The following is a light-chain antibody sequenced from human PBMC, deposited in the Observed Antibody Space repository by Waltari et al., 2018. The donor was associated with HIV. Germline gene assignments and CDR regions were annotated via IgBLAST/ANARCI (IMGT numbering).Light chain of an antibody. CDR2: RDN. V-gene: IGLV1-47*01. Sequence: QSVLTQPPSASGTPGPRVTISCSGSSFNIGRNFVSWYQQLPGTAPKVLIFRDNQRPSGVPDRFSGSKSGASAFLAISGLRSEDEADYYCAAWDDSLRGSYVFGPGTKVTVL. J-gene: IGLJ1*01. CDR3: AAWDDSLRGSYV. CDR1: SFNIGRNF.